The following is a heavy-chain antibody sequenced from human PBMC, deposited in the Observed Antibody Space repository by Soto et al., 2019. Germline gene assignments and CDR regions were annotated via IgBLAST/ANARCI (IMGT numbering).Heavy chain of an antibody. CDR1: GVSFSSYA. CDR2: VGGGGGTT. J-gene: IGHJ4*02. V-gene: IGHV3-23*01. CDR3: TKPQGHVGTVTRYTVPYSSLYFDL. Sequence: GGSLRLSCTASGVSFSSYAMSWVRQAPGGGLEWVSFVGGGGGTTFSADSVKGRFTISRDNSKNTVYLQMSSLRPEDTAIYYCTKPQGHVGTVTRYTVPYSSLYFDLWGQGTQVTVSS. D-gene: IGHD1-26*01.